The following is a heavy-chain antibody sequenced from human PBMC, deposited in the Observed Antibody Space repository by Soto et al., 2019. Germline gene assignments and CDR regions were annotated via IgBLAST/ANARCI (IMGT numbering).Heavy chain of an antibody. CDR1: GGCISSYY. Sequence: SETLSLTCTVSGGCISSYYWSWIRQPPGKGLEWIGYIYYSGSTNYNPSLKSRVTISVDTSKNQFSLKLSSVTAADTAVYYCARWQREFSYGLFYYCGQGTLVPVSA. D-gene: IGHD5-18*01. V-gene: IGHV4-59*01. CDR2: IYYSGST. J-gene: IGHJ4*02. CDR3: ARWQREFSYGLFYY.